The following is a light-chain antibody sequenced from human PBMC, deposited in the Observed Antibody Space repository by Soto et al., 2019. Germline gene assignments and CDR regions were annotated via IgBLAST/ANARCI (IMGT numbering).Light chain of an antibody. CDR1: QSISSW. Sequence: DIQMTQSPPTLSASVGDRVTITCRASQSISSWLAWYQQKPGKAPKLLIYKGSSLERGVPSRFSGSGSGTEFALTISSLQPGDFASYYCQQYNSYYTFGQGTKLEIK. CDR2: KGS. V-gene: IGKV1-5*03. J-gene: IGKJ2*01. CDR3: QQYNSYYT.